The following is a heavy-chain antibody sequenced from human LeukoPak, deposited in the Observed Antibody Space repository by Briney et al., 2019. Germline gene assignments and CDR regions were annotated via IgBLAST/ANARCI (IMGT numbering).Heavy chain of an antibody. Sequence: SETLSLTCAVYGGSFSGYYWIWIRQPPGKGLEWIGEINHSGSTNYNPSLKSRVTISVDTSKNQFSLKLSSVTAADTAVYYCARVTLTFSDAFDIWGQGTMVTVSS. CDR1: GGSFSGYY. V-gene: IGHV4-34*01. J-gene: IGHJ3*02. D-gene: IGHD3-3*02. CDR2: INHSGST. CDR3: ARVTLTFSDAFDI.